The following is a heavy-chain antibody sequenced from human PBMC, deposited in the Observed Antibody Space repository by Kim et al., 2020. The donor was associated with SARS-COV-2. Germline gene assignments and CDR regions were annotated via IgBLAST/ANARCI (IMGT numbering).Heavy chain of an antibody. CDR3: VRHRHTSTWHSPHFDS. V-gene: IGHV4-39*01. D-gene: IGHD6-13*01. CDR2: ISLSGDT. CDR1: GVSVSSSSYY. Sequence: SETLSLTCTVSGVSVSSSSYYWGWIRQPPGKGLEWVGSISLSGDTYHNPPLRGRLAMSVDTSKNQFSLKVNFVTAADTAIYFCVRHRHTSTWHSPHFDSWGQGTPVTVSS. J-gene: IGHJ4*02.